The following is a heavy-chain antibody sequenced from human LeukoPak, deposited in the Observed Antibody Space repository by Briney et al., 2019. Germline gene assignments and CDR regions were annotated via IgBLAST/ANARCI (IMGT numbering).Heavy chain of an antibody. CDR2: ITGSGGSS. Sequence: GGSLRLSCAASGFTFSTYAMNWVRQSPGKGLEWVSLITGSGGSSFYADSVKGRFNISRDNSKNTLYLQMNSLRAEDTAVYYCAKGDSYGFIMDYLDFWGQGTLVTVSS. V-gene: IGHV3-23*01. CDR1: GFTFSTYA. D-gene: IGHD5-18*01. CDR3: AKGDSYGFIMDYLDF. J-gene: IGHJ4*02.